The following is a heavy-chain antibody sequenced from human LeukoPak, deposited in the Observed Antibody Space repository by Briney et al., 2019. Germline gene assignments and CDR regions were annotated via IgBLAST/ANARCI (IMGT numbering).Heavy chain of an antibody. J-gene: IGHJ6*03. V-gene: IGHV3-48*04. D-gene: IGHD6-13*01. CDR2: ISSSSFKI. CDR1: EFTFVRYA. CDR3: VRDPSYGSSWYYYMDV. Sequence: GGSLRLSCAAPEFTFVRYAMNWVRQAPGKGLEWVSYISSSSFKIGYADSVKGRFTISRDNSKNSLYLQMDSLRVEDTAVYYCVRDPSYGSSWYYYMDVWGKGTTVTVSS.